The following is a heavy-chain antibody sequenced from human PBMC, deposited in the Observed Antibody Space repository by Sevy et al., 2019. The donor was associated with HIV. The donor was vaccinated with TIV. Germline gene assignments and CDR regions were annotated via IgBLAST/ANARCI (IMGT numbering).Heavy chain of an antibody. D-gene: IGHD2-8*01. V-gene: IGHV3-23*01. Sequence: GGSLRLSCAASGFTFNIYSMSWVRQTPGKGLVWGGTLSFACGKKNHADSWMGRFTMSGYDSKNAVYLQMNNLRVEDTAIYYCAREGCTKPHDYWGQGTLVTVSS. CDR2: LSFACGKK. CDR3: AREGCTKPHDY. J-gene: IGHJ4*02. CDR1: GFTFNIYS.